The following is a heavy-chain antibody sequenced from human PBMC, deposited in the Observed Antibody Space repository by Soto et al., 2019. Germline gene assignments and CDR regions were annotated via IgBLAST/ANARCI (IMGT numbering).Heavy chain of an antibody. V-gene: IGHV1-8*01. Sequence: QVQLVQSGAEVKKPGASVKVSCEASTYTFTTYDINWLRQAPGQGLEWMGWMNPNSGNTGYAQKFQXXVXIXTDTSISTAYMELSSLRSEDTAVYYCVVATADAFDIWGQGTMVTVSS. CDR2: MNPNSGNT. D-gene: IGHD5-12*01. CDR3: VVATADAFDI. CDR1: TYTFTTYD. J-gene: IGHJ3*02.